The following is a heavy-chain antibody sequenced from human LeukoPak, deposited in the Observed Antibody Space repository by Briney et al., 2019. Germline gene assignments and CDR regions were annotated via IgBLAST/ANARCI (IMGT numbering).Heavy chain of an antibody. Sequence: SGGSLRLSCAASGFTFSNYGIHWVRQAPGKGLEWVATINLGGTNKYYVDAVKGRFSISRDDATSSLHLQMNSLRVEDTAVYYCARDQRYYDSSGYYCWFDPWGQGTLVTVSS. V-gene: IGHV3-7*03. CDR3: ARDQRYYDSSGYYCWFDP. CDR2: INLGGTNK. J-gene: IGHJ5*02. D-gene: IGHD3-22*01. CDR1: GFTFSNYG.